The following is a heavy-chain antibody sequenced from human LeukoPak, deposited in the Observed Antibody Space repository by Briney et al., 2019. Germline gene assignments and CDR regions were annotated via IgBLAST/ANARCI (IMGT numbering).Heavy chain of an antibody. CDR1: GFTFSSYG. J-gene: IGHJ5*02. CDR3: ARFGTSSGTVITRNNWFDP. CDR2: IWYDGSNK. D-gene: IGHD4-23*01. Sequence: GGSLRLSCAASGFTFSSYGMHWVRQAPGEGLEWVALIWYDGSNKYYANSMKGRFTISRDNSKNTLSLQMNSLRAEDTAVYYCARFGTSSGTVITRNNWFDPWGQGALVTVSS. V-gene: IGHV3-33*01.